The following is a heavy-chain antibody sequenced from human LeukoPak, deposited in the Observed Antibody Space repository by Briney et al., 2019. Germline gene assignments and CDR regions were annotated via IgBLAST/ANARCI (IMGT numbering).Heavy chain of an antibody. V-gene: IGHV4-59*01. CDR2: VYYSGST. CDR3: ARVLFGGTIDY. J-gene: IGHJ4*02. D-gene: IGHD1-14*01. CDR1: GGSISTYY. Sequence: PSETLSLTCTVSGGSISTYYWSWIRQPPGKGLEWIGYVYYSGSTNYNPSLKSRVTISADTSKNQFSLRLSSVTAADTAVYYCARVLFGGTIDYWGQGTLVTVSS.